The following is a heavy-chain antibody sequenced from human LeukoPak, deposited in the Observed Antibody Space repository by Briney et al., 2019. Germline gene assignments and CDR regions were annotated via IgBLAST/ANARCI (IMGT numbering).Heavy chain of an antibody. V-gene: IGHV3-74*01. CDR1: GFTFSSYW. D-gene: IGHD2-2*01. CDR3: ASLCSSTSCYWDY. Sequence: PGGSLRLSCAASGFTFSSYWMHWVRQAPGKGLVWVSRINTDGSSTSYADSVKGRFTISRDNAKNTLYLQMNSLRAEDTAVYYCASLCSSTSCYWDYWGQGTLVTVSS. CDR2: INTDGSST. J-gene: IGHJ4*02.